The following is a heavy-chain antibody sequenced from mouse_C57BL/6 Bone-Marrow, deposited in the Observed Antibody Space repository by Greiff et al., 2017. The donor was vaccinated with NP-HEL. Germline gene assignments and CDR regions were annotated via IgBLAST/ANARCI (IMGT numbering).Heavy chain of an antibody. CDR1: GYTFTSYW. V-gene: IGHV1-64*01. J-gene: IGHJ2*01. CDR2: IHPNSGST. Sequence: QVQLQQPGAALVKPGASVKLSCKASGYTFTSYWMHWVKQRPGQGLEWIGMIHPNSGSTNYNEKFKSKATLTVDKSSSTAYMQLSSLTSEDSAVYYCAGIYDYAFDYWGQGTTLTVSS. D-gene: IGHD2-4*01. CDR3: AGIYDYAFDY.